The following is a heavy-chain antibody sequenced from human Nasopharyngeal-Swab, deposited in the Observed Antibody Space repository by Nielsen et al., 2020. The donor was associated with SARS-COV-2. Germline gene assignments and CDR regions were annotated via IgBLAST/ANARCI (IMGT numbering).Heavy chain of an antibody. CDR2: IYYSGST. J-gene: IGHJ4*02. CDR3: ARDHSYYDSNGYYFDY. V-gene: IGHV4-59*01. D-gene: IGHD3-22*01. CDR1: GGSISSYY. Sequence: SETLSLTCTVSGGSISSYYWSWIRQPPGKGLEWIGYIYYSGSTNYNPSLKSRVTMSVDTSKNQFSLMLTSVIAADTAVYYCARDHSYYDSNGYYFDYWGLGTLVTVSS.